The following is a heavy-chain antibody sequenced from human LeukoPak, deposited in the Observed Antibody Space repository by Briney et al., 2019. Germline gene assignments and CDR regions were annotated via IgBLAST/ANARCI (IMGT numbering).Heavy chain of an antibody. CDR2: IYYSGNT. Sequence: SETLSLTCTAPGGSITSDHWNWIRQPPGKGLEWIGCIYYSGNTYYNPSLKSRVTISVDMSKNQFSLRLTSVTAADTAVYYCARKNDFDIWGQGTLVTVSS. CDR1: GGSITSDH. D-gene: IGHD2/OR15-2a*01. J-gene: IGHJ3*02. V-gene: IGHV4-59*01. CDR3: ARKNDFDI.